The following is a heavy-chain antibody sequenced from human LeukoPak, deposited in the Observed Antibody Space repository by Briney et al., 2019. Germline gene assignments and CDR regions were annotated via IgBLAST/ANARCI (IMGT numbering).Heavy chain of an antibody. CDR2: ISGSGDST. CDR3: AKTRPLDSSSWSHGDY. V-gene: IGHV3-23*01. CDR1: GFTFSSYA. Sequence: GGSLRLSCAASGFTFSSYAMSWVRQAPGKGLEWVSAISGSGDSTYYGDSAKGRFTISRDNSKNTLYLQMNSLRAEDTAVSYCAKTRPLDSSSWSHGDYWGQGTLVTVSS. J-gene: IGHJ4*02. D-gene: IGHD6-13*01.